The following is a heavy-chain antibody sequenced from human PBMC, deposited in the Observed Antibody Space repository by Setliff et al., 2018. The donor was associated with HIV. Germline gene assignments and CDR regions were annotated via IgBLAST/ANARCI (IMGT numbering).Heavy chain of an antibody. Sequence: SVKVSCKASGGTFSSYGISWVRPAPGQGLEWMGAIIPMFGTGFYAQKFQGRVTITTDESRTTSYMELSSLRFEDTAVYFCARVAHSSSYHYYGMDVWGQGTTVTVSS. CDR2: IIPMFGTG. J-gene: IGHJ6*02. V-gene: IGHV1-69*05. CDR1: GGTFSSYG. D-gene: IGHD6-19*01. CDR3: ARVAHSSSYHYYGMDV.